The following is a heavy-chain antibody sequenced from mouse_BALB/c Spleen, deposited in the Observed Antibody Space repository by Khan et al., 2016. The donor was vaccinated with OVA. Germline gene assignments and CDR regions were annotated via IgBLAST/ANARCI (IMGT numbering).Heavy chain of an antibody. Sequence: VQLQQSGPELVKPGASVKISCKASGYTFTDYNMDWVRQSQGESLEWIGYIFPNTGGTGYNQKFKNKATLTVDSSSSTAYMELRNLTSDDSAVYFCARAGYGSFGFWGQGTLVTVSA. V-gene: IGHV1S29*02. CDR2: IFPNTGGT. J-gene: IGHJ3*01. CDR1: GYTFTDYN. D-gene: IGHD1-2*01. CDR3: ARAGYGSFGF.